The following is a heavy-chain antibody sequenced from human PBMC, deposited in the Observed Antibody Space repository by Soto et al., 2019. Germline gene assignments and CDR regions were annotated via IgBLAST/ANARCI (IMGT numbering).Heavy chain of an antibody. CDR1: GFTFSSYA. CDR3: AKVVREGASGSYSFFDY. CDR2: IYSGGST. V-gene: IGHV3-23*03. J-gene: IGHJ4*02. Sequence: GGSLRLSCAASGFTFSSYAMSWVRQAPGKGLEWVSVIYSGGSTYYADSVKGRFTISRDNSKNTLYLQMNSLRAEDTAVYYCAKVVREGASGSYSFFDYWGQGTLVTVSS. D-gene: IGHD1-26*01.